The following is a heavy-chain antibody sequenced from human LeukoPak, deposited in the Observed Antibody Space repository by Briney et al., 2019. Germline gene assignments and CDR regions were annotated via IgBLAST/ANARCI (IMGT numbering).Heavy chain of an antibody. CDR2: ISYDGSNK. D-gene: IGHD6-13*01. CDR1: GFTFSSYG. V-gene: IGHV3-30*18. Sequence: GGSLRLSCAASGFTFSSYGKHWVRQAPGKGLEWVAVISYDGSNKYYADSVKGRFTISRDNSKNTLYLQMNSLRAEDTAVYYCAKDTGEQQLVPEYFDYWGQGTLVTVSS. J-gene: IGHJ4*02. CDR3: AKDTGEQQLVPEYFDY.